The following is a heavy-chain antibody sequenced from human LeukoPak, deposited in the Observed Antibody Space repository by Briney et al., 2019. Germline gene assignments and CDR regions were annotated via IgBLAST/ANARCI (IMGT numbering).Heavy chain of an antibody. CDR3: ARFPENWFDP. Sequence: SETLSLTCTVSGGSISRSSYYWVWIRQPPGKGLEWIGSIFYSGSTYYNPSLKSRVTISVDTSKNQFSLKLSSVTAADTAVYYCARFPENWFDPWGQGTLVTVSS. V-gene: IGHV4-39*07. J-gene: IGHJ5*02. CDR2: IFYSGST. CDR1: GGSISRSSYY.